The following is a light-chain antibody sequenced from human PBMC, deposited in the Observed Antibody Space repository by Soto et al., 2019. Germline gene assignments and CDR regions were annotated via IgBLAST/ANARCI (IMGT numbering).Light chain of an antibody. J-gene: IGKJ4*01. Sequence: DIVMTQSPDSLAVSLGERATINCKSSQSVLYSSNNKNYLAWYQQKPGQPPKLLIYWASTRESGVPDRFSGSGSGTDFTLTISSLQAEDVAVYYCQQYHGWPSTFGGGTKVEIK. V-gene: IGKV4-1*01. CDR3: QQYHGWPST. CDR2: WAS. CDR1: QSVLYSSNNKNY.